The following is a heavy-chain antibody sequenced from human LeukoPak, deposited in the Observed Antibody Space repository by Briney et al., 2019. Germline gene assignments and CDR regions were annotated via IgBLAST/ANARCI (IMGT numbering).Heavy chain of an antibody. CDR2: MNPNSGNT. J-gene: IGHJ4*02. CDR1: GYTFTSYD. Sequence: GASVKVSCKASGYTFTSYDINWVRQATGQGLEWMGWMNPNSGNTGYAQKFQGRVTITRNTSISTAYMELSSLRSEDTAVYYCARGPAPNSGSYSMFGRMGYYFDYWGQGTLATVSS. CDR3: ARGPAPNSGSYSMFGRMGYYFDY. D-gene: IGHD1-26*01. V-gene: IGHV1-8*03.